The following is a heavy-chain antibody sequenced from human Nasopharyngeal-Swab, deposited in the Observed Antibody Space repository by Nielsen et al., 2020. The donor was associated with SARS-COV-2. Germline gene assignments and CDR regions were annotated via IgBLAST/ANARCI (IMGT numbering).Heavy chain of an antibody. D-gene: IGHD3-22*01. CDR3: ARDPGFGYYYDSSGYYDY. J-gene: IGHJ4*02. Sequence: GESLKISCAASGFTFSSYWMSWVRQAPGKGLEWVANIKQDGSEKYYVDSVKGRFTISIDNAKNSLYLQMNSLRAEDTAVYYCARDPGFGYYYDSSGYYDYWGQGTLVTVSS. V-gene: IGHV3-7*01. CDR2: IKQDGSEK. CDR1: GFTFSSYW.